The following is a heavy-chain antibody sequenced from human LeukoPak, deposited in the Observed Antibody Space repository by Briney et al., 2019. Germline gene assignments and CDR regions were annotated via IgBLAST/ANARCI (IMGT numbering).Heavy chain of an antibody. CDR1: GFTVSTNY. V-gene: IGHV3-53*01. CDR2: LYHGGST. J-gene: IGHJ3*02. Sequence: GGSLRLSCAASGFTVSTNYMSWVRQAPGKGLEWVSVLYHGGSTYYADSVKGRFTISRDNSNNTLYLQMNRLRVKDTAVYYCARVGVSYSGSKLGAFDIWGQGTMVTVSS. CDR3: ARVGVSYSGSKLGAFDI. D-gene: IGHD1-26*01.